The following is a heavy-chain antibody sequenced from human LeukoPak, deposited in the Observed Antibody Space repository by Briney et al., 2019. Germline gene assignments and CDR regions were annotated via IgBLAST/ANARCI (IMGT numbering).Heavy chain of an antibody. D-gene: IGHD3-10*01. CDR1: GFTFSSYS. Sequence: PGGSLRLSCAASGFTFSSYSMNWVRQAPGKGLEWVANIKQDGSEKYYVDSVKGRFTISRDNAKNSLYLQMNSLRAEDTAVYYCARDTYGSGSYWGRGIGYYYYYMDVWGKGTTVTVSS. CDR3: ARDTYGSGSYWGRGIGYYYYYMDV. CDR2: IKQDGSEK. V-gene: IGHV3-7*01. J-gene: IGHJ6*03.